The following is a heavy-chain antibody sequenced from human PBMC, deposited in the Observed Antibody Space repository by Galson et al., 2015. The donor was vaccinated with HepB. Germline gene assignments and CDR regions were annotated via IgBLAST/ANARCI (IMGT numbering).Heavy chain of an antibody. CDR1: GFTFSSYG. Sequence: SLRLPCAASGFTFSSYGMHWVRQAPGKGLEWVAVIWYDGSNKYYADSVKGRFTISRDNSKNTLYLQMNSLRAEDTAVYYCARGRGAVGATTRYYYYGMDVWGQGTTVTVSS. CDR3: ARGRGAVGATTRYYYYGMDV. V-gene: IGHV3-33*01. CDR2: IWYDGSNK. J-gene: IGHJ6*02. D-gene: IGHD1-26*01.